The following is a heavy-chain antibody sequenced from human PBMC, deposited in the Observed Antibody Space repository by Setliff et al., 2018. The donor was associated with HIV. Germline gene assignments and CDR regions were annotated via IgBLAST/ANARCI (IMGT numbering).Heavy chain of an antibody. CDR1: GGSISSSSHY. Sequence: SETLSLTCIVSGGSISSSSHYWGWIRQPPGKGLEWIGNIYYSGSTYYNPSLKSRVTISVDTSKNQFSLKLSSVTVADTAVYYCARDGRSYYHFWGGPLLDSWCQGTLVTVS. V-gene: IGHV4-39*07. CDR2: IYYSGST. D-gene: IGHD3-3*01. CDR3: ARDGRSYYHFWGGPLLDS. J-gene: IGHJ4*02.